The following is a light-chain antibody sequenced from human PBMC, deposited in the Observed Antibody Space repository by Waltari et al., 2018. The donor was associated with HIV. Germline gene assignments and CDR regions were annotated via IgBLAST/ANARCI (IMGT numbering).Light chain of an antibody. CDR2: EGT. V-gene: IGLV2-14*03. J-gene: IGLJ2*01. Sequence: QSALTQPASVSGSPRQSVTISCPGPTLTHNSVSWYQQHPAKAPKLIIFEGTYRPSGVSNRFSGSKSGNTASLTISGLQGEDEAHYYCSSYTASGSVIFGGGTNLTVL. CDR1: TLTHNS. CDR3: SSYTASGSVI.